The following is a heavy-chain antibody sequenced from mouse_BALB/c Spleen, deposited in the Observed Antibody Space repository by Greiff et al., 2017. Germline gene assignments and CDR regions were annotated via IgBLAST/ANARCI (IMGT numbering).Heavy chain of an antibody. J-gene: IGHJ2*01. CDR3: AREDYYGSSDY. Sequence: QVQLQQSGAELARPGASVKMSCKASGYTFTSYTMHWVKQRPGQGLEWIGVINPGSGGTNYNEKFKGKATLTADKSSSTAYMQLSSLTSDDSAVYFCAREDYYGSSDYWGQGTTLTVSS. V-gene: IGHV1-4*01. D-gene: IGHD1-1*01. CDR2: INPGSGGT. CDR1: GYTFTSYT.